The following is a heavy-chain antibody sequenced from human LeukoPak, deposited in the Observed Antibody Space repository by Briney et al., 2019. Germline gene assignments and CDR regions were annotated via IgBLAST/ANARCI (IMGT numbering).Heavy chain of an antibody. CDR3: ARGEEFYDSSGYRRLDS. CDR1: GFTFSNHA. CDR2: ISSNGANT. Sequence: GGSLRLSCAASGFTFSNHAMHWVCQAPGKALEYVAVISSNGANTFHAKSLNDRFTISRDNSKNILYLQMGSLRAEDMAVYYCARGEEFYDSSGYRRLDSWGQGTLVVVSS. V-gene: IGHV3-64*01. D-gene: IGHD3-22*01. J-gene: IGHJ4*02.